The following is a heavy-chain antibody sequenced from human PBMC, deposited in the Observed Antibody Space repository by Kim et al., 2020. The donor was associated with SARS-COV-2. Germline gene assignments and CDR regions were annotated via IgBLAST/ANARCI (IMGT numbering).Heavy chain of an antibody. CDR2: IYYSGNT. V-gene: IGHV4-39*01. J-gene: IGHJ3*02. CDR3: SRTIAGRTEAFGI. D-gene: IGHD6-6*01. CDR1: GGSISSSNYY. Sequence: SETLSLTCTVSGGSISSSNYYWVWIRQPPGKGLEWIGYIYYSGNTYYNPSLKSRVTVFVDMSKNQFSLKLSSVTAADTAVYYCSRTIAGRTEAFGIWGQG.